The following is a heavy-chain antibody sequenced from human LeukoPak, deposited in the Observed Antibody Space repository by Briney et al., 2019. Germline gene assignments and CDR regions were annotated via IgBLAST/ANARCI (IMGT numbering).Heavy chain of an antibody. CDR3: ARERGGVTTMMYYYYYMDV. CDR1: GFTFSSYS. Sequence: GGSPRLSCAASGFTFSSYSMNWVRQAPGKGLEWVSSISSSSSYIYYADSVKGRFTISRDNAKNSLYLQMNSLRAEDTAVYYCARERGGVTTMMYYYYYMDVWGKGTTVTVSS. J-gene: IGHJ6*03. D-gene: IGHD4-11*01. V-gene: IGHV3-21*01. CDR2: ISSSSSYI.